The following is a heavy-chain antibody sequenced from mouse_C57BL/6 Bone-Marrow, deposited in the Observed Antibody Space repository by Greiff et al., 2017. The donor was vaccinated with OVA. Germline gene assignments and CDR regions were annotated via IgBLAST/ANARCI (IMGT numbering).Heavy chain of an antibody. CDR1: GYAFTNYL. V-gene: IGHV1-54*01. J-gene: IGHJ4*01. CDR3: ARLGQEYDYAMDY. CDR2: INPGSGGT. D-gene: IGHD5-1*01. Sequence: QVQLQQSGAELVRPGTSVKVSCKASGYAFTNYLIEWVKQRPGQGLEWIGVINPGSGGTNYNEKFKGKATLTADKSSSTAYMQLSSLTSEDSAVYFCARLGQEYDYAMDYWGQGTSVTVSS.